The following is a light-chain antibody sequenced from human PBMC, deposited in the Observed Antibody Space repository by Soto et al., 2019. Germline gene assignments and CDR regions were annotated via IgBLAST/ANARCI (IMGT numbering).Light chain of an antibody. V-gene: IGLV1-44*01. CDR2: YDN. CDR3: AAGNDTLNGGV. CDR1: NSNIGSNT. J-gene: IGLJ1*01. Sequence: QSVLTQPPSASGTPGQRVTISCSGSNSNIGSNTVNWYQQLPGTAPKLLIYYDNLRPSGVPDRISGSKSGTSPPLAISGLQPHDDTDYHCAAGNDTLNGGVFGTVTKLTVL.